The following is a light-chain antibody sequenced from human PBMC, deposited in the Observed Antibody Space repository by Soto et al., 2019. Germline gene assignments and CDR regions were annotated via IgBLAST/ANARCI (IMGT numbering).Light chain of an antibody. CDR3: CSYAGSYTLI. CDR1: SSDVGGYDY. CDR2: DVT. Sequence: QSALTQPRSVSGSPGQSVTISCAGTSSDVGGYDYVSWYQQHPDKVPKILIFDVTQRPSGVPNRFSGSKSGNTATLTISGLQADDEADYYCCSYAGSYTLIFGGGTKVTVL. V-gene: IGLV2-11*01. J-gene: IGLJ2*01.